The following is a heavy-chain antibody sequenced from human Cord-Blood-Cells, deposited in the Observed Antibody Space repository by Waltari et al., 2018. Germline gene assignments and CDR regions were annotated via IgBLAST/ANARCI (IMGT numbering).Heavy chain of an antibody. CDR2: INPNSGGT. CDR3: ARAPMGWRLVSCDY. Sequence: QVQLVQSGAEVKKPGASVKVSCKASGYTFTGYYMHWVRQAPGQGLGWMGWINPNSGGTNYAQKFQGRATMTSDTSISTAYVEVSRWSSDDTAVYYCARAPMGWRLVSCDYWGQGTVITVSS. D-gene: IGHD2-15*01. V-gene: IGHV1-2*02. CDR1: GYTFTGYY. J-gene: IGHJ4*02.